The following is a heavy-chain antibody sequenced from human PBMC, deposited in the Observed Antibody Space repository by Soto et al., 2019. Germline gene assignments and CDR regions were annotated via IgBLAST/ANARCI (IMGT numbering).Heavy chain of an antibody. D-gene: IGHD3-16*01. V-gene: IGHV1-18*01. J-gene: IGHJ6*03. Sequence: QVQLVQSGAEVKKPGASVKVSCKASGRTFTSYGISWVRQAPGQGLEWMGWISAYNGNTNYAQKLQGRVTMTTDTSTSTAYMELRSLRSDVTAVYYCARKSSAIMITLGGVMTYYYYMDVWGKGSTVPVSS. CDR1: GRTFTSYG. CDR2: ISAYNGNT. CDR3: ARKSSAIMITLGGVMTYYYYMDV.